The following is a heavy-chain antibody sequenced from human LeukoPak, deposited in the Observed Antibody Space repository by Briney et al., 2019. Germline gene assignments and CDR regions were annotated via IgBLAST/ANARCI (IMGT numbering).Heavy chain of an antibody. V-gene: IGHV3-7*01. D-gene: IGHD6-13*01. Sequence: PGGSLRLSCAASGFTFSSYWMSWVRQAPGKGLEWVANIKQDGSEKYYVDSVKGRFTISRDNAKNSLYLQMNSLRAEDTAVYYCASGGYSSSWYFDYWGQGTLVTVSS. CDR3: ASGGYSSSWYFDY. CDR1: GFTFSSYW. J-gene: IGHJ4*02. CDR2: IKQDGSEK.